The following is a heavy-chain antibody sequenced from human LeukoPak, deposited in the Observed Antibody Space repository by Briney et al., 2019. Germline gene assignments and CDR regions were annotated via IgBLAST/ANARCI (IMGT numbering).Heavy chain of an antibody. CDR2: MYYSGST. CDR1: GGSMSSYY. V-gene: IGHV4-59*01. CDR3: ARMVPYYFDY. D-gene: IGHD2-8*01. Sequence: KPSETLSLTCSVSGGSMSSYYWSWIRQPPGKGLEWIGCMYYSGSTNYNPSLKSRVTISVDTSKNQFSLKLSSVTAADTAVYYCARMVPYYFDYWGQGTLVTVSS. J-gene: IGHJ4*02.